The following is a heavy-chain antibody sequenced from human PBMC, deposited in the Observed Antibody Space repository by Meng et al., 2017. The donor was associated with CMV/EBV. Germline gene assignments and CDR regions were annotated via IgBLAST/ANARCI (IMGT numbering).Heavy chain of an antibody. V-gene: IGHV4-39*07. CDR2: IYYSGST. J-gene: IGHJ4*02. Sequence: SETLSLTCTVSGGSISSSSYYWGWIRQPPGKGLKWIGSIYYSGSTYYNPSLKSRVTISVDTSKNQFSLKLSSVTAADTAVYYCARFGRGTSCYDYWGQGTLVTVSS. D-gene: IGHD2-2*01. CDR3: ARFGRGTSCYDY. CDR1: GGSISSSSYY.